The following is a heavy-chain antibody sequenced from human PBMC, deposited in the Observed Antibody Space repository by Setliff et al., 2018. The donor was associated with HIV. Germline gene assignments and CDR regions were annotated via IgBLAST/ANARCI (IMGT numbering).Heavy chain of an antibody. CDR1: GGSISSGSYY. CDR3: ARGGRGGSYEAFEI. CDR2: IYHSGGT. D-gene: IGHD1-26*01. J-gene: IGHJ3*02. Sequence: SETLSLTCTVSGGSISSGSYYWSWIRQHPGKGLEWIGYIYHSGGTYYNPSLKSRVTISIDTSKNHFSLKLSSVTAADTAVYYCARGGRGGSYEAFEIWGQGTMVTVSS. V-gene: IGHV4-31*03.